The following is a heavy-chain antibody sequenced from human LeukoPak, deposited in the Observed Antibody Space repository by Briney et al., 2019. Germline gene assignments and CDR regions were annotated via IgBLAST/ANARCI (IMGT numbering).Heavy chain of an antibody. D-gene: IGHD2/OR15-2a*01. CDR1: GYRFTNYG. Sequence: ASVKVSYKTSGYRFTNYGVSWVRQAPGQGREGRGWISGENGNTNYAQKFQARFTMTTDTSTGTAYMELRSLRSDDTAVYYCARWGVHGTTTYCFDYWGQGSQVTVSS. J-gene: IGHJ4*02. CDR2: ISGENGNT. CDR3: ARWGVHGTTTYCFDY. V-gene: IGHV1-18*04.